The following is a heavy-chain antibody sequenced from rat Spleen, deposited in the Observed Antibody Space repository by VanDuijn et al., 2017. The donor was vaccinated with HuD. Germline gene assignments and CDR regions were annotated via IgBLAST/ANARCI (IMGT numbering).Heavy chain of an antibody. CDR1: GFTFSDYY. V-gene: IGHV5-7*01. CDR3: ARHGYGGYTNWFAY. Sequence: EVQLVESGGGLVQPGRSLKLSCAASGFTFSDYYMAWVRQAPGKGLEWVASITNTGGGTYYPDSVKGRFTISSDNAKSIQYLQMDSLRSEDTATYYCARHGYGGYTNWFAYWGQGTLVTVSS. J-gene: IGHJ3*01. D-gene: IGHD1-11*01. CDR2: ITNTGGGT.